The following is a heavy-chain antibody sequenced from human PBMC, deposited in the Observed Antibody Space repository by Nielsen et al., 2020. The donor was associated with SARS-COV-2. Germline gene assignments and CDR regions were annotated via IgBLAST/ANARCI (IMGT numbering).Heavy chain of an antibody. CDR2: ISGSGGST. CDR1: GFTFSSYA. D-gene: IGHD4-11*01. CDR3: AKDDYSDYEMGWFDP. V-gene: IGHV3-23*01. J-gene: IGHJ5*02. Sequence: GGSLRLSCAASGFTFSSYAMSWVRQAPGKGLEWVSAISGSGGSTYYADSVKGRFTISRDNSKNTLYLQMNSLRAEDTAVYYCAKDDYSDYEMGWFDPWGQGTLVTVSS.